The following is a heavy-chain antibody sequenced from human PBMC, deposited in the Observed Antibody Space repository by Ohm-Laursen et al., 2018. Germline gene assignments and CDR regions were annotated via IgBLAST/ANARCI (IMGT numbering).Heavy chain of an antibody. J-gene: IGHJ4*02. Sequence: SLRLSCSASGFSFSSFAMNWVRQAPGKGLEWVSAISGTRYLRTYYAESVKGRFTISRDNSKDTIYLQMNSLRGEDTAVYYCVRDSDTALVTRFDYWGLGTLVTVSS. D-gene: IGHD5-18*01. CDR2: ISGTRYLRT. CDR3: VRDSDTALVTRFDY. CDR1: GFSFSSFA. V-gene: IGHV3-23*01.